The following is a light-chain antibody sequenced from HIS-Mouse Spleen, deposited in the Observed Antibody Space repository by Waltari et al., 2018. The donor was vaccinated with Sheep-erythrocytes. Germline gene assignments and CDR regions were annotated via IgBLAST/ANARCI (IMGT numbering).Light chain of an antibody. V-gene: IGLV3-1*01. Sequence: SYELTQPPSVSVSPGQTASITCSGDKLGDKSVCWYKQKPGQSPVLVIYQDIKRPSGIPERFSGSNSGKTATLTISGTQAMDEADYYCQAWDSSTAVFGGGTKLTVL. J-gene: IGLJ2*01. CDR1: KLGDKS. CDR3: QAWDSSTAV. CDR2: QDI.